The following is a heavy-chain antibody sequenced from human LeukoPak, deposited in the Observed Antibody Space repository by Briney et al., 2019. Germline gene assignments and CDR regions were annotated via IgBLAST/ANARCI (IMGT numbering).Heavy chain of an antibody. CDR3: ASLRGGRYCSSTSCYKDDY. CDR1: GGSFSGYY. CDR2: INHSGST. Sequence: SETLSLTCAVYGGSFSGYYWSWIRQPPGKGLEWIGEINHSGSTNYNPSLKNRVTISVDTSKNQFSLKLSSVTAADTAVYYCASLRGGRYCSSTSCYKDDYWGQGTLVTVSS. J-gene: IGHJ4*02. D-gene: IGHD2-2*02. V-gene: IGHV4-34*01.